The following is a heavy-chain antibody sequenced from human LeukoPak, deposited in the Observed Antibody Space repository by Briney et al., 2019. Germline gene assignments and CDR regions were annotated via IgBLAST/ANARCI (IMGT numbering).Heavy chain of an antibody. CDR2: ISSSGSTI. V-gene: IGHV3-11*01. J-gene: IGHJ3*02. CDR3: ARFPVAIDASDI. Sequence: GGSLRLSCAASGFTFSDYYMSRIRQAPGKGLEWVSYISSSGSTIYDADSVKGRFTISRDNAKNSLYLQMNSLRAEDTAVYYCARFPVAIDASDIWGQGTMVTVSS. CDR1: GFTFSDYY. D-gene: IGHD5-12*01.